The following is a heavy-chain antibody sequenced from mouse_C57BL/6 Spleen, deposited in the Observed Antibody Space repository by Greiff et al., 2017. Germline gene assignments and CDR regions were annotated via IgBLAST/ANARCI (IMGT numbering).Heavy chain of an antibody. J-gene: IGHJ3*01. CDR3: ARKGLGDYYGISSFAY. Sequence: QVQLQQPGTELVKPGASVKLSCKASGYTFTSYWMHWVKQRPGQGLEWIGNINPSNGGTNYNEKFKSKATLTVDKSSSTAYMQLSSLTSEDSAVYYCARKGLGDYYGISSFAYWGQGTLVTVSA. CDR2: INPSNGGT. V-gene: IGHV1-53*01. D-gene: IGHD1-1*01. CDR1: GYTFTSYW.